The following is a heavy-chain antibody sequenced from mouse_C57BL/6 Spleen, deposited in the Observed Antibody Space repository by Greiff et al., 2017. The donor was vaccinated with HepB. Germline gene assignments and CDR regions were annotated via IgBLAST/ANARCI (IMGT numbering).Heavy chain of an antibody. CDR3: ARALPHYIDY. CDR1: GFTFSSYA. Sequence: EVQLVESGGGLVKPGGSLKLSCAASGFTFSSYAMSWVRQTPEKRLEWVATISDGGSYTYYPDNVKGRFTISRDNAKNTLYLQMSHLKSEDTAMYYCARALPHYIDYWGQGTTLTVSS. V-gene: IGHV5-4*01. CDR2: ISDGGSYT. J-gene: IGHJ2*01. D-gene: IGHD2-10*01.